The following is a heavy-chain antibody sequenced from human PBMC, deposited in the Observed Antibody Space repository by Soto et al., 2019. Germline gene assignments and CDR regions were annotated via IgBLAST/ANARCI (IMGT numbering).Heavy chain of an antibody. CDR2: ISYDGSNQ. CDR1: GFTFSNYG. J-gene: IGHJ1*01. D-gene: IGHD3-10*01. V-gene: IGHV3-30*03. Sequence: QVQVVESGGGVVQPGRSLRLSCAASGFTFSNYGMHWVRQAPGKGLEWVALISYDGSNQYFADSVQGRFTISRDNSENTPYLQMNSLRIEDTAVYFCARSGYNYGPTLYVQHWGLGTLVTVSS. CDR3: ARSGYNYGPTLYVQH.